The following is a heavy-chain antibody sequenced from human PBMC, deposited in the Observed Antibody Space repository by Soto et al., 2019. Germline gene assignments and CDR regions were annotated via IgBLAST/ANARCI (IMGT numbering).Heavy chain of an antibody. V-gene: IGHV1-3*01. CDR2: INAGNGNT. CDR3: ASGGATVTTSYYYYGMDV. Sequence: ASVKVSCKASGYTFTSYAMHWVRQAPGQRLEWMGWINAGNGNTKYSQKFQGRVTITRDTSASTAYTELSSLRSEDTAVYYCASGGATVTTSYYYYGMDVWGQGTTVTVSS. D-gene: IGHD4-4*01. CDR1: GYTFTSYA. J-gene: IGHJ6*02.